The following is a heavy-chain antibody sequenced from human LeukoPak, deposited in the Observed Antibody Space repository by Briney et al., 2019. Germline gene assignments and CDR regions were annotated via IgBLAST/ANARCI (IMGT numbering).Heavy chain of an antibody. V-gene: IGHV3-21*01. CDR3: ARDEGVGDIVVVPAAEFDY. CDR2: SSSSGYI. D-gene: IGHD2-2*01. CDR1: GFSFSSYS. J-gene: IGHJ4*02. Sequence: GGSLRLSCAASGFSFSSYSMNWVRQAPGKGLEWVSSSSSSGYIYYADSVKGRFTISRDNAKNSLYLQMNSLRAEDTAVYYCARDEGVGDIVVVPAAEFDYWGQGTLVTVSS.